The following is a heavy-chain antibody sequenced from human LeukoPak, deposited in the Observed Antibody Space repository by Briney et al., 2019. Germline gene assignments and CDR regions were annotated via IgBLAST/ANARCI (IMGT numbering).Heavy chain of an antibody. Sequence: GGSLRLSCAPSGFTFADYAMHWVRQAPGKGLEWVSGISWNSGSIGYADSVKGRFTISRDNAKNSLYLQMNSLRAEDTALYYCAKSEGSGYYSTMTFDYWGQGTLVTVSS. J-gene: IGHJ4*02. CDR3: AKSEGSGYYSTMTFDY. CDR1: GFTFADYA. CDR2: ISWNSGSI. V-gene: IGHV3-9*01. D-gene: IGHD3-22*01.